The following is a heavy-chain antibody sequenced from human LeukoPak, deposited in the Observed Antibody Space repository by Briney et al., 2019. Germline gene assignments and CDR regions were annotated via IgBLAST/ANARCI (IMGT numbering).Heavy chain of an antibody. V-gene: IGHV3-30*04. Sequence: GGSLRLSCAVSGFTFGSYAMHWVRQAPGKGLEWVAVISYDGNNKYYADSVKGRFTISRDNSKNTLYLQMNSLRAEDTAVYYCARDSGSYYFDYWGQGTLVTVSS. CDR3: ARDSGSYYFDY. CDR1: GFTFGSYA. D-gene: IGHD1-26*01. J-gene: IGHJ4*02. CDR2: ISYDGNNK.